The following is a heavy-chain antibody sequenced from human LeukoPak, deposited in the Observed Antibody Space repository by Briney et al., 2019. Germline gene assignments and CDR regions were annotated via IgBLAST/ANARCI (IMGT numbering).Heavy chain of an antibody. Sequence: SETLSLTCTVSGGSISSYYWNWIRQPPGKGLEWIGYIYYSGSTYYNPSLKSRVTISVDTSKNQFSLKLSSVTAADTAVYYCARDPHYGDSYWYFDLWGRGTLVTVSS. CDR2: IYYSGST. J-gene: IGHJ2*01. D-gene: IGHD4-17*01. CDR3: ARDPHYGDSYWYFDL. V-gene: IGHV4-59*12. CDR1: GGSISSYY.